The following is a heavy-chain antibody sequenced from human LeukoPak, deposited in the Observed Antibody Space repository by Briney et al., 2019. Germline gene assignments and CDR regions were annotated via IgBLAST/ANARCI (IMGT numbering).Heavy chain of an antibody. J-gene: IGHJ4*02. CDR3: ARDLRSRWSVFDY. CDR2: ISNSGSII. Sequence: AGTLRLSCAASGFTFSSYERNWVRQAPGKGLEWVAYISNSGSIIYYAYSVKGRFTISRDNDTNSLYLQMNSLPAEDTAVYYCARDLRSRWSVFDYWGKGTLVTVSS. D-gene: IGHD6-13*01. CDR1: GFTFSSYE. V-gene: IGHV3-48*03.